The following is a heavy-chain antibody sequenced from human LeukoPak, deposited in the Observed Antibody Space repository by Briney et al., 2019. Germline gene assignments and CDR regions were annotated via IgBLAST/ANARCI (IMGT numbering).Heavy chain of an antibody. V-gene: IGHV4-59*08. CDR2: TYYGGTT. D-gene: IGHD5-24*01. Sequence: SETLSLTCSVSGASVTVTYWSWVRQTPGKGLEWIAYTYYGGTTEYNPSLKSRATISVDTSKNHFSLDLRSVTAADTAVYFCARLGLYDGYTHDSWGQGTLVTVSS. CDR1: GASVTVTY. J-gene: IGHJ4*02. CDR3: ARLGLYDGYTHDS.